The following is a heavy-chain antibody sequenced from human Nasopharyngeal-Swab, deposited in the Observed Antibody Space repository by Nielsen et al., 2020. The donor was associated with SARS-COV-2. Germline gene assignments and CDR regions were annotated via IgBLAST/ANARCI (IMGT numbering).Heavy chain of an antibody. CDR3: AGHRPDCSSTSCYISHYYYVDV. CDR2: IYYSGST. D-gene: IGHD2-2*02. J-gene: IGHJ6*03. V-gene: IGHV4-39*01. Sequence: RQAPGKGLEWIGSIYYSGSTYYNPSLKSRVTISVDTSKNQFSLKLSSVTAADTAVYYCAGHRPDCSSTSCYISHYYYVDVWGKGTTVTVSS.